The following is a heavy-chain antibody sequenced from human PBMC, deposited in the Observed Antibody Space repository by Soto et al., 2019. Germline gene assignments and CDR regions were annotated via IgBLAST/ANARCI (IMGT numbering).Heavy chain of an antibody. J-gene: IGHJ6*02. V-gene: IGHV3-33*01. CDR2: IWYDGSNK. CDR1: GFTFSSYG. CDR3: ARDLLAQFDTAMAYYYYYGMDV. Sequence: GGSLRLSCAASGFTFSSYGMHWVRQAPGKGLEWVAVIWYDGSNKYYADSVKGRFTISRDNSKNTLYLQMNSLRAEDTAVYYCARDLLAQFDTAMAYYYYYGMDVWGQGTTVTVSS. D-gene: IGHD5-18*01.